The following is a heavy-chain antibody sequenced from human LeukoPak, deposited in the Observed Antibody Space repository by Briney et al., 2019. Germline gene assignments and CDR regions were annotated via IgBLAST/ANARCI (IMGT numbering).Heavy chain of an antibody. CDR2: INSSSSSI. CDR3: ASSSGAY. V-gene: IGHV3-48*01. Sequence: PGGSLRLSCAASGLTFSTYSMNWVRQAPGKGLEWVSYINSSSSSINYADSVKGRFTISRDNAKNSLYLQMNSLRAEDTAVYYCASSSGAYWGQGTLVTVSS. D-gene: IGHD3-10*01. J-gene: IGHJ4*02. CDR1: GLTFSTYS.